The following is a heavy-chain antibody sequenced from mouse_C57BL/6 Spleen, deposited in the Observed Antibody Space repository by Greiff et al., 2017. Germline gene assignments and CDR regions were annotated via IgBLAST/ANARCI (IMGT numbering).Heavy chain of an antibody. CDR2: ISRGSSTI. J-gene: IGHJ4*01. CDR1: GFTFSDYG. CDR3: ARGGDYDAMDY. Sequence: EVKLVESGGGLVKPGGSLKLSCAASGFTFSDYGMHWVRQAPEKGLEWVAYISRGSSTIYYADTVKGRFTISRDKAKNTLFLQMTSLSAEYADMYYCARGGDYDAMDYWGQGTSVTVSS. V-gene: IGHV5-17*01.